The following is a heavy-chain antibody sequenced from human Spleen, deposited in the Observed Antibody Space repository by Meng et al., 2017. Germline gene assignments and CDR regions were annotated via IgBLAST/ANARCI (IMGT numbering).Heavy chain of an antibody. D-gene: IGHD1-14*01. CDR1: GFTFSSYR. Sequence: GESLKISCAATGFTFSSYRMNWVRQAPGKGLEWVSSISSSSSYIYYADSVKGRFTISRDNAKNSLSLQMNSLRDEDTAVYYCSDHVDYWGHGTLVTVSS. CDR2: ISSSSSYI. J-gene: IGHJ4*01. V-gene: IGHV3-21*03. CDR3: SDHVDY.